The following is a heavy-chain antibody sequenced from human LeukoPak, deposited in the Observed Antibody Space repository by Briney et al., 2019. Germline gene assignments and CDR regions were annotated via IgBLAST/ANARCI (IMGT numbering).Heavy chain of an antibody. CDR2: LPPDELGI. CDR1: GFTFTNYW. Sequence: GRSLRLSCAASGFTFTNYWMHWVRQAPGMGLVWVSRLPPDELGIIYADSVKGRFTVSRDNAKNTVYLQMNNLRVDDTAMYYCVGTIASRGSEYWGQGALVTVSS. D-gene: IGHD6-6*01. V-gene: IGHV3-74*01. CDR3: VGTIASRGSEY. J-gene: IGHJ4*02.